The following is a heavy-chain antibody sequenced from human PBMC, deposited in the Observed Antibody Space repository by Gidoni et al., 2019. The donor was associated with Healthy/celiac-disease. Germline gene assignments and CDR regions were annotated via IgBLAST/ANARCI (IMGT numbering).Heavy chain of an antibody. CDR1: GDSVSTNSAA. V-gene: IGHV6-1*01. D-gene: IGHD6-13*01. CDR3: ARGGIAAAGNHPLDY. Sequence: QVPLQQSGPGLVKPSQTLSLPCAISGDSVSTNSAAWNWIRQSPSRGLEWLGKTYYRYKWYNDYAVSVKSRITINPDTSKNQFSLQLNSVTPEDTAVYYCARGGIAAAGNHPLDYWGQGTLVTVSS. CDR2: TYYRYKWYN. J-gene: IGHJ4*02.